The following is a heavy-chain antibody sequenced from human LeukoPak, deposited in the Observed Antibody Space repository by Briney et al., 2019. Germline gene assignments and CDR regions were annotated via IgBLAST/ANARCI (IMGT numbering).Heavy chain of an antibody. J-gene: IGHJ4*02. CDR3: AKDRNPYYYDSSGPFFDY. Sequence: GGSLRLSCAAAGFTFSNYWMNWVRQAPGKGLEWVAVISYDGSNKYYADSVKGRFTISRDNSKNTLYLQMNSLRAEDTAVYYCAKDRNPYYYDSSGPFFDYWGQGTLVTVSS. CDR1: GFTFSNYW. D-gene: IGHD3-22*01. V-gene: IGHV3-30*18. CDR2: ISYDGSNK.